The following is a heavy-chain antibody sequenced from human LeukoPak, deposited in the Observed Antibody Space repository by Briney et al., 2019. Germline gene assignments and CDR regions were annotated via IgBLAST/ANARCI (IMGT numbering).Heavy chain of an antibody. CDR3: AKDRMGSYYFYGMDV. Sequence: GGSLRLSCAASGFTFRSYAMSWVRQAPGKGLEWVSAISCSGGSTYYADSVKGRFTISRDNSKNTLYLQMNSLRAEDTAVYYCAKDRMGSYYFYGMDVWGQGTTVTVSS. D-gene: IGHD3-16*01. V-gene: IGHV3-23*01. CDR2: ISCSGGST. J-gene: IGHJ6*02. CDR1: GFTFRSYA.